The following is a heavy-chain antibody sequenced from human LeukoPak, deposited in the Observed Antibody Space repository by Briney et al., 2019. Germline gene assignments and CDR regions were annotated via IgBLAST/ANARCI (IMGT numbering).Heavy chain of an antibody. Sequence: ASVKVSCKASGYTLTGYYMHWVRQAPGQGLEWMGWINPNSGGTNYAQKFQGRVTMTRDTSISTAYMELSRLRSDDTAVYYCARDPAASVLRYFDWLSQDPSFDYWGQGTLVTVSS. J-gene: IGHJ4*02. CDR1: GYTLTGYY. CDR3: ARDPAASVLRYFDWLSQDPSFDY. D-gene: IGHD3-9*01. CDR2: INPNSGGT. V-gene: IGHV1-2*02.